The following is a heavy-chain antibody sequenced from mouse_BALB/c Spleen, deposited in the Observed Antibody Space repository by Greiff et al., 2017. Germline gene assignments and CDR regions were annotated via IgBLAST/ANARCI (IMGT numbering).Heavy chain of an antibody. CDR2: ISDGGSYT. J-gene: IGHJ4*01. V-gene: IGHV5-4*02. CDR3: ARAYRRGYEDY. CDR1: GFTFSDYY. D-gene: IGHD2-14*01. Sequence: EVNVVESGGGLVKPGGSLKLSCAASGFTFSDYYMYWVRQTPEKRLEWVATISDGGSYTYYPDSVKGRFTISRDNAKNNLYLQMSSLKSEDTAMYYCARAYRRGYEDYWGQGTSVTVSA.